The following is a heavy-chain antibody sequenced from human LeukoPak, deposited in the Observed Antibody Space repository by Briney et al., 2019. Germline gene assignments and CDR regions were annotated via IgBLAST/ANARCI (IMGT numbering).Heavy chain of an antibody. CDR2: IYTSGST. D-gene: IGHD3-3*01. CDR1: GGSISSYY. Sequence: PSETLSLTCTVSGGSISSYYWSWIRQPAGKGLEWIGRIYTSGSTNYNPSLKSRVTTSVDTSKNQFSLKLSSVTAADTAVYYCARDWGITIFGVSYEWFDPWGQGTLVTVSS. J-gene: IGHJ5*02. CDR3: ARDWGITIFGVSYEWFDP. V-gene: IGHV4-4*07.